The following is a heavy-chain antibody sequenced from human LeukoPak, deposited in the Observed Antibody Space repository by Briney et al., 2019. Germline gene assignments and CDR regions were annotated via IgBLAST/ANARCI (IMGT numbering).Heavy chain of an antibody. Sequence: ASVKVSCKASGYTLTSYGISWVRQAPGQGLEWMGWISAYNGNTNYAQKLQGRVTMTTDTSTSTAYMELRSLRSDDTAVYYCARDLDSVVVGATTGGYWGQGTLVTVSS. V-gene: IGHV1-18*01. D-gene: IGHD1-26*01. J-gene: IGHJ4*02. CDR2: ISAYNGNT. CDR1: GYTLTSYG. CDR3: ARDLDSVVVGATTGGY.